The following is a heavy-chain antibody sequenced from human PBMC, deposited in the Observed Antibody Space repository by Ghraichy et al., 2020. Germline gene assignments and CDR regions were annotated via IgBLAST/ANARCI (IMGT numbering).Heavy chain of an antibody. J-gene: IGHJ5*02. D-gene: IGHD2-2*01. V-gene: IGHV1-2*02. Sequence: ASVKVSCKASGYTFTGYYMHWVRQAPGQGLEWMGWINPNSGGTNYAQKFQGRVTMTRDTSISTAYMELSRLRSDDTAVYYCAREQGYCSSTSCLNWFDPWGQGTLVTVSS. CDR3: AREQGYCSSTSCLNWFDP. CDR1: GYTFTGYY. CDR2: INPNSGGT.